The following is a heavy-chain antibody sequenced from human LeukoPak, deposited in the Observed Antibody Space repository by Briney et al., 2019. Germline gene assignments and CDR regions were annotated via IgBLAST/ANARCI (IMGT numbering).Heavy chain of an antibody. CDR1: GGSISNYY. CDR2: ISDSRST. Sequence: PSETLSLTCTVSGGSISNYYWSWIRQPPGKGLAWIGYISDSRSTNYNPSLKSRVTISVDTSKNQFSLKLSSVTAADTAVYYCARVGRGDHTWGSYSFDYWGQGTLVTVSS. D-gene: IGHD3-16*01. V-gene: IGHV4-59*01. CDR3: ARVGRGDHTWGSYSFDY. J-gene: IGHJ4*02.